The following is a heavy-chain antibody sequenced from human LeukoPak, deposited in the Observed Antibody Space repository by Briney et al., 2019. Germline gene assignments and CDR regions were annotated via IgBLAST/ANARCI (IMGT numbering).Heavy chain of an antibody. CDR1: GFTFSDHW. J-gene: IGHJ5*02. V-gene: IGHV3-7*03. CDR3: ARGSSSGWRDWFDP. D-gene: IGHD6-19*01. CDR2: IKQDGSET. Sequence: QAGGSLRLSCAASGFTFSDHWMSWVRQAPGKGLEWVANIKQDGSETSFVDSVKGRFTISRDNTKNSLFLQMNSLRVEDTAVYYCARGSSSGWRDWFDPWGQGTLVTVSS.